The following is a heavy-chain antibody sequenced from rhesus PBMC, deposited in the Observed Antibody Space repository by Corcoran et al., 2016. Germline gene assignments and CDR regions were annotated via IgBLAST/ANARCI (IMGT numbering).Heavy chain of an antibody. Sequence: QVQLQESGPGLVKPSETLSLTCAVPGGSISSSYYYCGLIRPAPGKGLEWIGYISYSGSTSYNPSLKSRVTISRDTSKNQFSLKLSSVTAADTAVYYCARAGSGWYAYFDYWGQGVLVTVSS. V-gene: IGHV4-122*02. D-gene: IGHD6-31*01. CDR2: ISYSGST. J-gene: IGHJ4*01. CDR1: GGSISSSYYY. CDR3: ARAGSGWYAYFDY.